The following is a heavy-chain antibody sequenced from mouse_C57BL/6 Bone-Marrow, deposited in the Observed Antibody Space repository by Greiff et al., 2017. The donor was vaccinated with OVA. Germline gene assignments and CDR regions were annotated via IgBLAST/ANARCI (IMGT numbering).Heavy chain of an antibody. CDR3: AREGGFLYYYAMDY. CDR1: GYTFTDYY. D-gene: IGHD6-5*01. CDR2: INPNNGGT. Sequence: EVKLQQSGPELVKPGASVKISCKASGYTFTDYYMNWVKQSHGKSLEWIGDINPNNGGTSYNQKFKGKATLTVDKSSSTAYMELRSLTSEDSAVYYCAREGGFLYYYAMDYWGQGTSVTVSS. V-gene: IGHV1-26*01. J-gene: IGHJ4*01.